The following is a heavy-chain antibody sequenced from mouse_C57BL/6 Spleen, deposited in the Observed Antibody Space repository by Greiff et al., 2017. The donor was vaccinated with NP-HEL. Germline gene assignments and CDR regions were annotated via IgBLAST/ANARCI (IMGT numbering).Heavy chain of an antibody. J-gene: IGHJ2*01. V-gene: IGHV1-69*01. CDR3: ARVGPYYSNYYFDY. Sequence: QVQLQQPGAELVMPGASVKLSCKASGYTFTSYWMHWVKQRPGQGLEWIGEIDPSDSYTNYNQKFKGKSTLTVDKSSSTAYIQLSSLTSEDSAVYYCARVGPYYSNYYFDYWGQGTTLTVSS. CDR2: IDPSDSYT. D-gene: IGHD2-5*01. CDR1: GYTFTSYW.